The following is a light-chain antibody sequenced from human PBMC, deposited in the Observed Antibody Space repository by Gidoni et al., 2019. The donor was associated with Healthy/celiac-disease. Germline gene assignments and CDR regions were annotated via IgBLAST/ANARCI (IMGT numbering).Light chain of an antibody. CDR3: QQYYSTPYT. CDR1: QSVLYSSNNKHY. CDR2: WAS. J-gene: IGKJ2*01. V-gene: IGKV4-1*01. Sequence: DIVMTQSPESLAVSLGERATINCKSSQSVLYSSNNKHYLAWYQQKPGQPPKLLIYWASTRESGVPDRFSGSGSGTDFTLTISSLQAEDVAVYYCQQYYSTPYTFGQXTKLEIK.